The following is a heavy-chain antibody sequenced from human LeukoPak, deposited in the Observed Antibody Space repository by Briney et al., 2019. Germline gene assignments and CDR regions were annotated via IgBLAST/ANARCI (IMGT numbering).Heavy chain of an antibody. V-gene: IGHV3-30*02. D-gene: IGHD6-13*01. CDR3: GKDGKIAATGTVFDY. CDR1: GFIFSSYG. J-gene: IGHJ4*02. CDR2: IRYDGSNK. Sequence: GGSLRLSCVASGFIFSSYGMHWVRQAPDQGLEWVAFIRYDGSNKYYADSVKGRFTISRDNSKNTLYLQMNSLRGEDTAVYYCGKDGKIAATGTVFDYWGQGTLVTVSS.